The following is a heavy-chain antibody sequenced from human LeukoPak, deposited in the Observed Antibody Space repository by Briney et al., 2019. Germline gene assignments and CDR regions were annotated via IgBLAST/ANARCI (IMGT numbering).Heavy chain of an antibody. CDR3: ARHEASIYYYDSSGYRSWFDP. CDR1: GGSISSSSYY. D-gene: IGHD3-22*01. Sequence: SQTMSLARSVYGGSISSSSYYWGWIRQPPGKGREWIRSIYYSGSTYDNPSPKSRFTISVDTSKNRFSLKLSSVTAADTAVYYCARHEASIYYYDSSGYRSWFDPWGQGTLVTVSS. V-gene: IGHV4-39*01. CDR2: IYYSGST. J-gene: IGHJ5*02.